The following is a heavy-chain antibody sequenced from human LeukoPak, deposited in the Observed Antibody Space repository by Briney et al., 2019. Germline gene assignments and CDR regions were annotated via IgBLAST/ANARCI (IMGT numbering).Heavy chain of an antibody. V-gene: IGHV4-59*01. CDR2: IYYSVST. Sequence: SETLSLTCTVSGGSISSYYWSWIRQPPGKGLEWIGYIYYSVSTNYNPSLKSRVTISVDTSKKQFSLKLSSVTAADTAVYYCARGTKYQLPSYFDYWGQGTLVTVSS. CDR1: GGSISSYY. D-gene: IGHD2-2*01. J-gene: IGHJ4*02. CDR3: ARGTKYQLPSYFDY.